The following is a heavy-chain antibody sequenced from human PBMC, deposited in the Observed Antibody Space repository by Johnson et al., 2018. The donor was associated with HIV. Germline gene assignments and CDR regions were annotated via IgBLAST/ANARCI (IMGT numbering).Heavy chain of an antibody. V-gene: IGHV3-7*01. J-gene: IGHJ3*02. CDR3: ARNIEMATVGAFDI. Sequence: VQLVESGGGVVQPGGSLRLSCAASGFTFSSHWMSWVSQAPGKGLEWVASINQDEGEKYYVDSVKGRFTISRDNAKNSLYLQMNSLRAEDTAVYWCARNIEMATVGAFDIWGPGTKVSVSS. D-gene: IGHD5-24*01. CDR1: GFTFSSHW. CDR2: INQDEGEK.